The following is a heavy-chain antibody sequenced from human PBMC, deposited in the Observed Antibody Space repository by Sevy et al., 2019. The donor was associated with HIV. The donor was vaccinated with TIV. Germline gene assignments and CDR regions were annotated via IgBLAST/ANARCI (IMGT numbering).Heavy chain of an antibody. CDR3: ARGLFGTSSY. D-gene: IGHD6-13*01. CDR1: GFTVSSYY. CDR2: IYSGGNT. Sequence: GGSLRLSCPTSGFTVSSYYMSWVRQAPGKGLEWVSLIYSGGNTYYADSVKGRFTISRDNSKNTLYLQMNSLRAEDTAVYYSARGLFGTSSYWGQGTLVTVSS. J-gene: IGHJ4*02. V-gene: IGHV3-53*01.